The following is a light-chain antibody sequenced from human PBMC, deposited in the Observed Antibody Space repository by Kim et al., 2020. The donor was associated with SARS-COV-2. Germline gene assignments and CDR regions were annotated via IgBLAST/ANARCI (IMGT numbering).Light chain of an antibody. V-gene: IGLV2-14*01. CDR2: EVS. CDR3: TSCTTSNTWV. Sequence: GPSLTISCTGTSSDVGHCKYVSWYQQHPGKAPKLIICEVSERPSGVSKRFSGSKSDNTASLTISGLQAEVEADYYCTSCTTSNTWVFGGGTKMTVL. J-gene: IGLJ3*02. CDR1: SSDVGHCKY.